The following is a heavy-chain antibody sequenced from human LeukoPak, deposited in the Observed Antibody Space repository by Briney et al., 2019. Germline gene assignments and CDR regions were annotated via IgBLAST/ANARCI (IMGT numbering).Heavy chain of an antibody. Sequence: PSVTLSCTSSGYIFITYGISWVRRPPGQGLEGMGCISAYNGNTNYAQKLQGRVTMTTDTSTSTAYMELRSLRSDDTAVYYCARENQDYYDSSGYYYFDYWGQGTLVTVSS. CDR2: ISAYNGNT. V-gene: IGHV1-18*01. CDR1: GYIFITYG. J-gene: IGHJ4*02. CDR3: ARENQDYYDSSGYYYFDY. D-gene: IGHD3-22*01.